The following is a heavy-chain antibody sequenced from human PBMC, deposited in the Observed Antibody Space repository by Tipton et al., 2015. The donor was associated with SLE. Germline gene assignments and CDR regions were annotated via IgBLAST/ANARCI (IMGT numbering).Heavy chain of an antibody. J-gene: IGHJ4*02. CDR2: IYNSGST. D-gene: IGHD2-15*01. Sequence: TLSLTCTVSGGSISSGDYYWTWNRQPPGKGLEWIGYIYNSGSTHYNPSLKSQLTISVDTSKNQFSLKLSSLTAADTAVYYCARDPGVVVAAYFDYWGQGTLVTVSS. CDR1: GGSISSGDYY. V-gene: IGHV4-30-4*01. CDR3: ARDPGVVVAAYFDY.